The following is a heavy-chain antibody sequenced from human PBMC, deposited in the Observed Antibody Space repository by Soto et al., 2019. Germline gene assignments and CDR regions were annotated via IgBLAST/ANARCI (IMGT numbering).Heavy chain of an antibody. V-gene: IGHV4-59*12. CDR2: IYYSGTT. J-gene: IGHJ3*02. CDR1: GGSISIYH. D-gene: IGHD6-13*01. Sequence: SETLSLTCAVSGGSISIYHWIWIRQPPGKSLEWVGSIYYSGTTNYNPSLKSRVTISADTSKNQFSLILSSVTAADTAVYYCARGRHGSSSWLGAFEIRGQGTMVTVSS. CDR3: ARGRHGSSSWLGAFEI.